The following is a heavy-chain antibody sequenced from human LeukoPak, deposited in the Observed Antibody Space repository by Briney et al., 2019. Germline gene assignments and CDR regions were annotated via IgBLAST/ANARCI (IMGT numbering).Heavy chain of an antibody. CDR2: ISSSSSTI. CDR3: ATEAVVITNAFDI. V-gene: IGHV3-48*01. CDR1: GFTFSSYS. J-gene: IGHJ3*02. Sequence: PGGSLRLSCAASGFTFSSYSMNWVRQAPGKGLEWVSYISSSSSTIYYADSVKGRFAISRDNAKNSLYLQMNSLRAEDTAVYYCATEAVVITNAFDIWGQGTMVTVSS. D-gene: IGHD3-22*01.